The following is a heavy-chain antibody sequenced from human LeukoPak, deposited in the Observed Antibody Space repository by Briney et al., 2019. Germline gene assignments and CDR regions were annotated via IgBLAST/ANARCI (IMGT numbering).Heavy chain of an antibody. CDR2: ISSSGGST. D-gene: IGHD6-19*01. Sequence: GGSLRLSCAASGFTFSSYVMSWVRQAPGRGLEWVSAISSSGGSTSYADSVKGRFTISRDNSKNTLYLQMNSLRGEDTAVYYCARVKVAGSAGYYSAMDVWGQGTTVTVSS. J-gene: IGHJ6*02. CDR1: GFTFSSYV. CDR3: ARVKVAGSAGYYSAMDV. V-gene: IGHV3-23*01.